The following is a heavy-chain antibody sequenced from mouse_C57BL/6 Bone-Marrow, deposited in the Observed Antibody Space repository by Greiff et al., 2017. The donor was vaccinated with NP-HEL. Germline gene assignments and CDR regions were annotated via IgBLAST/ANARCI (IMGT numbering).Heavy chain of an antibody. CDR3: ARRPWDY. J-gene: IGHJ2*01. V-gene: IGHV1-81*01. CDR1: GYTFTSYG. Sequence: QVQLQQSGAELARPGASVKLSCKASGYTFTSYGISWVKQRTGQGLEWIGEIYPRSGNTYSNEKFKGKATLTADKSSSTAYMELRSLTSEDSAVYFCARRPWDYWGQGTTLTVSS. CDR2: IYPRSGNT.